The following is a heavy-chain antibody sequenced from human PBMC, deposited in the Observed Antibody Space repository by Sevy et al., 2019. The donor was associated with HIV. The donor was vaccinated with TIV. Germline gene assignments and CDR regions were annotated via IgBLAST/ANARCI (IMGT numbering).Heavy chain of an antibody. V-gene: IGHV3-30*03. CDR2: ISYDGSTK. D-gene: IGHD3-22*01. Sequence: GGSLRLSCEVSGFTLSTHVMHWVRQAPGKGLDWVAAISYDGSTKYYADSVKGRFTISRDNSKNSLFLQMKSLTPEDTAVYYCARGGYYYDNAAYYALDSWGQGTLVTVSS. CDR1: GFTLSTHV. CDR3: ARGGYYYDNAAYYALDS. J-gene: IGHJ4*02.